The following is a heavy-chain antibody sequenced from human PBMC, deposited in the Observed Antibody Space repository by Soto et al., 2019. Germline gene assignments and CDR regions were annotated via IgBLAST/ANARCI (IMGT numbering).Heavy chain of an antibody. Sequence: VQVLESGGGLVQPGESLRLSCAASGFTFSNYAMCWVRQAPGNGLEWVSSIGANGANRYYAESVRGRFSISRDNSKNILYLQMNSLRADDTAVYYCAKPPDFSDYWGQGTLVTVSS. CDR3: AKPPDFSDY. CDR1: GFTFSNYA. J-gene: IGHJ4*02. V-gene: IGHV3-23*01. CDR2: IGANGANR.